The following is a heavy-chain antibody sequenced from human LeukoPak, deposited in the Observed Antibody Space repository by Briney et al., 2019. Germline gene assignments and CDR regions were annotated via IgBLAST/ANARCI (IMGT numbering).Heavy chain of an antibody. V-gene: IGHV3-48*03. CDR1: GFTFGIYE. J-gene: IGHJ4*02. Sequence: GGSLRLSCAASGFTFGIYEMNWVRQAPGKGPEWISYISNSGNTIYYGDSVKGRFTISGDNAKNSLYLQMNNPRAEDTAIYYCARGAGSYPFFDYWGQGTLVTVSS. CDR2: ISNSGNTI. CDR3: ARGAGSYPFFDY. D-gene: IGHD1-26*01.